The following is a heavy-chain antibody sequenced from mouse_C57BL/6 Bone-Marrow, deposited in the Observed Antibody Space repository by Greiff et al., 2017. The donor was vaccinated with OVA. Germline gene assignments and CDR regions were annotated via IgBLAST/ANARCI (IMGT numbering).Heavy chain of an antibody. J-gene: IGHJ4*01. CDR3: ARDAPNGYAMDY. CDR2: RRNKANDYTT. Sequence: EVNLVESGGGLVQSGRSLRLSCATSGFTFSDFYMEWVRQAPGKGLEWIAARRNKANDYTTEYSASVKGRFIVSRDTSQSILYLQMNALRAEDTAIYYCARDAPNGYAMDYWGQGTSVTVSS. CDR1: GFTFSDFY. D-gene: IGHD4-1*01. V-gene: IGHV7-1*01.